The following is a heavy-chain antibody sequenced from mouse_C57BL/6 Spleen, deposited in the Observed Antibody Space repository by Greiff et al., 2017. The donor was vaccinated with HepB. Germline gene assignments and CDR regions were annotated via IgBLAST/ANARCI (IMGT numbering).Heavy chain of an antibody. D-gene: IGHD2-2*01. V-gene: IGHV3-6*01. J-gene: IGHJ1*03. Sequence: DVKLQESGPGLVKPSQSLSLTCSVTGYSITSGYYWNWIRQFPGNKLEWMGYISYDGSNNYNPSLKNRISITRDTSKNQFFLKLNSVTTEDTATYYCASGGGYARYWYFDVWGTGTTVTVSS. CDR1: GYSITSGYY. CDR3: ASGGGYARYWYFDV. CDR2: ISYDGSN.